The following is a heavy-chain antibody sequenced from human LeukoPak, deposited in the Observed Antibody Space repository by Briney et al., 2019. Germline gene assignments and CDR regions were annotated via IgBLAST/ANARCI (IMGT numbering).Heavy chain of an antibody. Sequence: PSETLSLTCTVSGGSISSYYWSWIRQPPGKGLEWIGYIYYSGSTNYNPSLKSRVTISVDTSKNQFSLKLSSVTAADTAVYYCARDTFRGGSSGFFWFDPWGQGTLVTVSS. D-gene: IGHD3-22*01. V-gene: IGHV4-59*12. CDR1: GGSISSYY. J-gene: IGHJ5*02. CDR2: IYYSGST. CDR3: ARDTFRGGSSGFFWFDP.